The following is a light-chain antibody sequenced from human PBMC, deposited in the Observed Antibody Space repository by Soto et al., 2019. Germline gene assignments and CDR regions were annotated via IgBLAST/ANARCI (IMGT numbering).Light chain of an antibody. CDR1: SSDIGTYNL. CDR2: EVN. CDR3: CSYAGSSTLYV. J-gene: IGLJ1*01. V-gene: IGLV2-23*02. Sequence: QSVLTQPASVSGSPGQSITISCTGTSSDIGTYNLVSWYQQHLGKAPKLMIYEVNKRPSGVSDRFSGSKSGNTASLTISGLQAEDEADYYCCSYAGSSTLYVFGTGTKVTVL.